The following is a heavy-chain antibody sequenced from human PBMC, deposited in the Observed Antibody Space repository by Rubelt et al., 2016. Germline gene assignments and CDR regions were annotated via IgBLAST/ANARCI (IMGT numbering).Heavy chain of an antibody. Sequence: QVQLQESGPGLVKPSETLSLTCTVSGDSVSSSNYYWSWVRQPPGKGLEWIGYIYYSVSTNLNPSLKSRLTMSVDTSKNQFSLKLNSVTAADTAVYYCAKEDDVWGQGTTVTVSS. CDR3: AKEDDV. CDR1: GDSVSSSNYY. J-gene: IGHJ6*02. V-gene: IGHV4-61*01. CDR2: IYYSVST.